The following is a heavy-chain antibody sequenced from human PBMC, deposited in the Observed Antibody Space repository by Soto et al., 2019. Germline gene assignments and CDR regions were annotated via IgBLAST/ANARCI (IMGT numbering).Heavy chain of an antibody. CDR3: AREGYVWGSYRYDVGGWFDP. D-gene: IGHD3-16*02. Sequence: SETLSLTCTVSGGSISSYYWSWIRQPPGKGLEWIGYIYYSGSTNYNPSLKSRVTISVDTSKNQFSLKLSFVTAADTAVYYCAREGYVWGSYRYDVGGWFDPWGQGTLVTVSS. J-gene: IGHJ5*02. CDR1: GGSISSYY. CDR2: IYYSGST. V-gene: IGHV4-59*01.